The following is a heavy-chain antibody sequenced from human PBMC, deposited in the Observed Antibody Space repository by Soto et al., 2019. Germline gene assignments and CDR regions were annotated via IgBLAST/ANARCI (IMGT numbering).Heavy chain of an antibody. V-gene: IGHV3-15*01. J-gene: IGHJ3*02. D-gene: IGHD3-3*01. CDR1: GFPFSNGW. CDR2: IKSKTDGETR. Sequence: GGSLRLSCAASGFPFSNGWMSWVRQAPGKGLEWVGRIKSKTDGETRDYAAPVKGRFTISRDDSKNTLYLQMNSLKTEDTAVYYCTTHGDFWSGYPGPDAFDIWGQGTMVTVSS. CDR3: TTHGDFWSGYPGPDAFDI.